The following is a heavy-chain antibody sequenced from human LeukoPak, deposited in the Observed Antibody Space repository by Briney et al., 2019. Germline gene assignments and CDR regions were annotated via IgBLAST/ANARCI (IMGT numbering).Heavy chain of an antibody. CDR3: ARDQIPYYYGSGSPYYYGMDV. CDR1: GYTFTSYG. CDR2: MNPNSGNT. Sequence: GASVKVSCKASGYTFTSYGISWVRQATGQGLEWMGWMNPNSGNTGYAQKFQGRVTMTRNTSISTAYMELSSLRSEDTAVYYCARDQIPYYYGSGSPYYYGMDVWGQGTTVTVSS. V-gene: IGHV1-8*02. J-gene: IGHJ6*01. D-gene: IGHD3-10*01.